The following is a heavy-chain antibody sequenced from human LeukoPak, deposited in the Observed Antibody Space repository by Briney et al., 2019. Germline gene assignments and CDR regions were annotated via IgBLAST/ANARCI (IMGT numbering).Heavy chain of an antibody. CDR2: ISGSGDNT. V-gene: IGHV3-23*01. D-gene: IGHD3-16*01. Sequence: RGSLRLSCAASRFIFTSYAMGWVRQAPGKGLEWVSAISGSGDNTYYADSVKGRFTISRDNSKNTLYLQMNSLRAEDTAVYYCAKGVITFGGAPFDYWGQGTLVTVSS. CDR1: RFIFTSYA. J-gene: IGHJ4*02. CDR3: AKGVITFGGAPFDY.